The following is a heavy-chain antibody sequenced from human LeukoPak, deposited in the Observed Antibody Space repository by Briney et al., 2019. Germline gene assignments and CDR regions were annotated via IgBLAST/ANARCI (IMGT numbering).Heavy chain of an antibody. CDR3: ARRVYSYGYVTFDY. J-gene: IGHJ4*02. D-gene: IGHD5-18*01. V-gene: IGHV4-59*08. CDR2: IYYSGST. CDR1: GGSISSYY. Sequence: PSETLSLTCTVSGGSISSYYWSWIRQPPGKGLEWIGYIYYSGSTNYNPSLKSRVTISVDTSKNQSSLKLSSVTAADTAVYYCARRVYSYGYVTFDYWGQGTLVTVSS.